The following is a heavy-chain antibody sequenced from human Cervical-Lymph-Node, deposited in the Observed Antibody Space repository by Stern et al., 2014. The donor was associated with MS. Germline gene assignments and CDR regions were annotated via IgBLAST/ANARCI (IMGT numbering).Heavy chain of an antibody. CDR1: GYMFTNYD. Sequence: QDQLVESGAEVKKPGASVKVSCKASGYMFTNYDINWVRQAPGQGLEWMGWMNTNSGNTGYAQKFQDRVTMTRNTSIRTAYMELRILGSEDSAVYYCARGKYLLPVYGLDVWGQGTTVTVSS. J-gene: IGHJ6*02. V-gene: IGHV1-8*01. D-gene: IGHD3-22*01. CDR2: MNTNSGNT. CDR3: ARGKYLLPVYGLDV.